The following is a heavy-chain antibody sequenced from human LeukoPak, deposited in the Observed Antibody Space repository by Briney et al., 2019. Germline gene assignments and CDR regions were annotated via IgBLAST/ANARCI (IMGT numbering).Heavy chain of an antibody. V-gene: IGHV3-23*01. CDR3: AKDPGWYYFDY. Sequence: GGALRLSCAAPGFTFSSYGMSWVRQAPGKGLEWVSAISGSGGSTYYADSVKGRFTISRDNSKNTLYLQMNSLRAEDTAVYYCAKDPGWYYFDYWGQGTLVTVSS. D-gene: IGHD2-15*01. J-gene: IGHJ4*02. CDR1: GFTFSSYG. CDR2: ISGSGGST.